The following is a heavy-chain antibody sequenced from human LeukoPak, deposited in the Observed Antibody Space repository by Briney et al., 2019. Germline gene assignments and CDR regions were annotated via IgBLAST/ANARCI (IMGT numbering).Heavy chain of an antibody. CDR2: LSPSGGST. V-gene: IGHV1-46*01. CDR1: GYTFTNYY. Sequence: GASVKLSCKASGYTFTNYYMHWVRQAPGQGLEWMGILSPSGGSTSYAQKFQGRVTMTRDTSTSTVYMELSSLRADDTAVYYWAREQLVGTYYFDYWGQGPLVTVSS. CDR3: AREQLVGTYYFDY. J-gene: IGHJ4*02. D-gene: IGHD6-6*01.